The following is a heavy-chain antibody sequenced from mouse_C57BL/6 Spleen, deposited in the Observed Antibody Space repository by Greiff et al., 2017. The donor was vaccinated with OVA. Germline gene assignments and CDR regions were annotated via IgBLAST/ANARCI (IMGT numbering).Heavy chain of an antibody. Sequence: EVKLMESGGGLVQPKGSLKLSCAASGFSFNTYAMNWVRQAPGKGLEWVARIRSKSNNYATYYADSVKDRFTISRDDSESMLYLQMNNLKTGDTAMYYCVREGYDGDYWGQGTTLTVSS. V-gene: IGHV10-1*01. CDR2: IRSKSNNYAT. J-gene: IGHJ2*01. CDR3: VREGYDGDY. CDR1: GFSFNTYA. D-gene: IGHD2-3*01.